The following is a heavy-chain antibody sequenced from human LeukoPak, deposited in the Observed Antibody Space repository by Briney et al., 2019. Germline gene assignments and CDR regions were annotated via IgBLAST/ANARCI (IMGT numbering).Heavy chain of an antibody. V-gene: IGHV3-30*16. D-gene: IGHD3-3*01. CDR3: ARPVMSGPSLNWFDP. CDR2: ISYDGSNK. J-gene: IGHJ5*02. Sequence: GGTLSLPCAVSGHPYRSYAIHWVRQAPAKGLEWVEDISYDGSNKYYADSVKGRFTISRDNSKNTLYLQMNSLRAEDTAVYYCARPVMSGPSLNWFDPWGQGTLVTVSS. CDR1: GHPYRSYA.